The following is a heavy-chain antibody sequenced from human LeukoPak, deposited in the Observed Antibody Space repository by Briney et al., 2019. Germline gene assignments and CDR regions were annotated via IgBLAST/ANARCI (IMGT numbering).Heavy chain of an antibody. CDR2: INPNSGGT. J-gene: IGHJ4*02. CDR1: GYTFTGYY. Sequence: ASVKVSCKASGYTFTGYYMHWVRQAPGQGLEWMGWINPNSGGTNYAQKFQGRVTMTRDTSISTAYMELSRLRSDDTAVYYCARLITMIVVDDGYWGQGTLVTVSS. V-gene: IGHV1-2*02. D-gene: IGHD3-22*01. CDR3: ARLITMIVVDDGY.